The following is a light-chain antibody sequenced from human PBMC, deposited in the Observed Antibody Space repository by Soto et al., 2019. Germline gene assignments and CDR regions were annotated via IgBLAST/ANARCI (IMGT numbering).Light chain of an antibody. J-gene: IGKJ4*01. CDR3: QQYSSSPLT. Sequence: EIVLTQSPSTLSLSPGERATISCGASQSLSSSYLGWYQQKPGLAPRLLIYAASSRATGLPDRFSGSGSGTDFTLTISSLEPEDFAVYYCQQYSSSPLTFGGGTKVEIK. CDR1: QSLSSSY. V-gene: IGKV3D-20*01. CDR2: AAS.